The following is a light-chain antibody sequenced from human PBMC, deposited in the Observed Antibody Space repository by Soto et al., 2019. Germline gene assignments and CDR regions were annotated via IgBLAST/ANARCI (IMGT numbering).Light chain of an antibody. CDR2: AAS. Sequence: DIQMTQSPSSLSASVGDRVTISCRASQNIGKYLTWYQQKPGKAPKLLIFAASSLQSGVPSRFSGSGSGTDFTLTITILQPEDFATYYCQQTYNTPRTFGHGTKVEVK. CDR3: QQTYNTPRT. J-gene: IGKJ1*01. V-gene: IGKV1-39*01. CDR1: QNIGKY.